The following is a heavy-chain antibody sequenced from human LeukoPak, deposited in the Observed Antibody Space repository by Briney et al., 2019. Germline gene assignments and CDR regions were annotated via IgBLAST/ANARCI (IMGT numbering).Heavy chain of an antibody. V-gene: IGHV4-39*01. D-gene: IGHD3-16*01. CDR1: GGSISSRSHY. CDR3: ARHKHLGVAPFDS. Sequence: SETLSLTCTVFGGSISSRSHYWGWIRQSPGKGLDWIGSIHYSGITYYNPSLESRVSISIDTSKNQFSLILSSVTAADTAIYYCARHKHLGVAPFDSWGQGTLVPVSS. J-gene: IGHJ5*01. CDR2: IHYSGIT.